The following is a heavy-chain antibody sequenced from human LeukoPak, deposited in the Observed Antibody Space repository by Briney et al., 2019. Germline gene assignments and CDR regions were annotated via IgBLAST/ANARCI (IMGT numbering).Heavy chain of an antibody. CDR3: AIEGTIALGA. J-gene: IGHJ5*02. Sequence: ASVKVSCKASGGTFSSYAISWVRQAPGQGLEWMGGIIPMLGTAHYAQKFRGRVTITADESTSTVYMDLSSLRSEDTAVHYCAIEGTIALGAWGQGTLVTVSS. CDR2: IIPMLGTA. D-gene: IGHD6-13*01. CDR1: GGTFSSYA. V-gene: IGHV1-69*13.